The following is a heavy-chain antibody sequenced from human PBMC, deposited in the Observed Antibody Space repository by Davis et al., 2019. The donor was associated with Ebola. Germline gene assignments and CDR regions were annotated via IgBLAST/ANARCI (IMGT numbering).Heavy chain of an antibody. CDR2: ISGSGGST. V-gene: IGHV3-23*01. CDR3: ARDGGIAAAGTIAPGY. D-gene: IGHD6-13*01. Sequence: GESLKISCTDSVITFSSYAMTWVRQAPGKGLEWVSAISGSGGSTYYADSVKGRFTISRDNAKNSLYLQMNSLRDEDTAVYYCARDGGIAAAGTIAPGYWGQGTLVTVSS. J-gene: IGHJ4*02. CDR1: VITFSSYA.